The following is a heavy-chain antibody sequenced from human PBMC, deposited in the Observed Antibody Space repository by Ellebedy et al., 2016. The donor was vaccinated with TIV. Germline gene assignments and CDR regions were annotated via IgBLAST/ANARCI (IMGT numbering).Heavy chain of an antibody. D-gene: IGHD2-8*01. CDR1: GGSISSYY. Sequence: SETLSLTCTVSGGSISSYYWGWVRQAPGKGLEWVGSFGYRERTHYNPALMSRVTISVDTSKNQLSLELNSVTAADTAVYYCVRHSDKYCTNGVCYNFDSWGQGTLVTVSS. CDR2: FGYRERT. CDR3: VRHSDKYCTNGVCYNFDS. V-gene: IGHV4-39*01. J-gene: IGHJ4*02.